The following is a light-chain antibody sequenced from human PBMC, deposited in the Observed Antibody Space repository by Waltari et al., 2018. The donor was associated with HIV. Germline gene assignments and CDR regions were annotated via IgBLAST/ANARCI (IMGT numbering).Light chain of an antibody. V-gene: IGLV1-44*01. CDR2: SNN. Sequence: QSVLTQPPSASGTPGPRVTIPCSGSSSNLGSNPVNWYQQLPGTAPKLLIYSNNQRPSGVPDRFSGSKSGTSASLAISGLQSEDEADYYCAAWDDSLNGPVFGGGTKLTVL. CDR3: AAWDDSLNGPV. CDR1: SSNLGSNP. J-gene: IGLJ2*01.